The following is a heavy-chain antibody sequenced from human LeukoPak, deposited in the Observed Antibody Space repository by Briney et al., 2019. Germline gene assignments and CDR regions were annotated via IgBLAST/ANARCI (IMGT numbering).Heavy chain of an antibody. V-gene: IGHV4-34*01. J-gene: IGHJ4*02. CDR3: TRGTVTINYFDY. D-gene: IGHD4-17*01. CDR1: GGSFSGYY. CDR2: INHSGST. Sequence: PSETLSLTCAVYGGSFSGYYWSWIRRPPGKGLEWIGEINHSGSTNYNPSLKSRVTISVDTSKNQFSLRLSSVTAADTAVYYCTRGTVTINYFDYWGQGTLVTVSS.